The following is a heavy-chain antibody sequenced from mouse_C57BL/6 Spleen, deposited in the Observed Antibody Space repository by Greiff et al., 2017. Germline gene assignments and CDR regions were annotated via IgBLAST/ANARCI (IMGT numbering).Heavy chain of an antibody. Sequence: EVQLQQSGPGLAKPSQTLSLTCSVTGFSITSDYWTWIRKFPGNKLEYMGSISYSGSTYYNPSFKSRISITRDTSKNQYYLQLNSVTTEDTATYYCARYGNYYAMDYWGQGTSVTVSS. CDR1: GFSITSDY. J-gene: IGHJ4*01. V-gene: IGHV3-8*01. D-gene: IGHD2-1*01. CDR2: ISYSGST. CDR3: ARYGNYYAMDY.